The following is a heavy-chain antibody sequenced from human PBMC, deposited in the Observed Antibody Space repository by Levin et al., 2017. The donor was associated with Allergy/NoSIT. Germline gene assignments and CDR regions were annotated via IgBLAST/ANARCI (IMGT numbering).Heavy chain of an antibody. CDR3: ARPSGRGAFDI. D-gene: IGHD3-10*01. J-gene: IGHJ3*02. CDR1: GGSISSGSYY. V-gene: IGHV4-61*02. Sequence: SETLSLTCTVSGGSISSGSYYWSWIRQPAGKGLEWIGRIYTSGSTNYNPSLKSRVTISVDTSKNQFSLKLSSVTAADTAVYYCARPSGRGAFDIWGQGTMVTVSS. CDR2: IYTSGST.